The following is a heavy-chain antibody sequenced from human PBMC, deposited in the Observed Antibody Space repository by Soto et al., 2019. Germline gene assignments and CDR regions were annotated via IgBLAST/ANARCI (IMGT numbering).Heavy chain of an antibody. CDR3: ARIAEAGTNFDY. J-gene: IGHJ4*02. D-gene: IGHD6-13*01. V-gene: IGHV4-4*02. Sequence: QVQLQESGPGLVKPSGTLSLTCAVSGGSISSSNWWSWVRQPPGKGLEWIGEIYHSGSTNYNPSLRSRVTISVAKSKHQFSLKLSSVTAANTAVYYCARIAEAGTNFDYWGQGTLVTVSS. CDR1: GGSISSSNW. CDR2: IYHSGST.